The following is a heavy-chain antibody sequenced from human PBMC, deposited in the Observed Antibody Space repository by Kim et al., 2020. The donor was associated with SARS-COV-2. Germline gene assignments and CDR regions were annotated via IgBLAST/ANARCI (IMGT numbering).Heavy chain of an antibody. CDR1: GFTFSDYY. CDR3: ARVSLGSSSWYYFDY. D-gene: IGHD6-13*01. CDR2: ISSSIDYT. J-gene: IGHJ4*02. Sequence: GALRLSCAASGFTFSDYYMSWIRQAPGKGLEWVSYISSSIDYTNYADSLKGRFTISRDNAKNSLYLPMNSLRADDTAVYYCARVSLGSSSWYYFDYWGQ. V-gene: IGHV3-11*05.